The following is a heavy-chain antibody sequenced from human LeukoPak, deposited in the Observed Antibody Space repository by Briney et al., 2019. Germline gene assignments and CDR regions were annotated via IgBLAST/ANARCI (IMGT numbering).Heavy chain of an antibody. D-gene: IGHD6-19*01. V-gene: IGHV1-2*02. CDR2: INPNSGGT. Sequence: ASVKVSCKASGYTFTGYYMHWVRQAPGQGLEWMGWINPNSGGTNYAQKFQGRVTMTRDTSISTAYTELSRLRSDDTAVYYCASQVVGIAVAVSWFDPWGQGTLVTVSS. CDR1: GYTFTGYY. J-gene: IGHJ5*02. CDR3: ASQVVGIAVAVSWFDP.